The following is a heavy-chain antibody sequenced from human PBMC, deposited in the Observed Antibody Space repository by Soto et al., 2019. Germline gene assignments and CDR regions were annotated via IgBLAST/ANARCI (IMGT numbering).Heavy chain of an antibody. Sequence: GGSLRLSCTASGFTFSSYAMSWVRQAPGKGLEWVSAISGSGGSTYYADSVKGRFTISRDNSKNTLYLQMNSLRAEDTAVYYCAXDNDFWSGYYSLDWFDPWGQGTLVTVSS. CDR3: AXDNDFWSGYYSLDWFDP. V-gene: IGHV3-23*01. CDR2: ISGSGGST. CDR1: GFTFSSYA. D-gene: IGHD3-3*01. J-gene: IGHJ5*02.